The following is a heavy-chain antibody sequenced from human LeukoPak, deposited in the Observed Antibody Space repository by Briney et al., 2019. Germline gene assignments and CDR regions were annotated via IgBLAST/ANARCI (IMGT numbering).Heavy chain of an antibody. J-gene: IGHJ2*01. V-gene: IGHV3-33*06. D-gene: IGHD3-22*01. CDR3: AKEIRDSSGYYDSWYFDL. CDR2: IWYDGSNK. CDR1: GFTFSSYG. Sequence: GGSLRLSCAASGFTFSSYGMHWVRQAPGKGLEWVAVIWYDGSNKYYADSVKGRFTISRDNSKNTLYLQMNSLRAEDTAVYYCAKEIRDSSGYYDSWYFDLWGRGTLVTVSS.